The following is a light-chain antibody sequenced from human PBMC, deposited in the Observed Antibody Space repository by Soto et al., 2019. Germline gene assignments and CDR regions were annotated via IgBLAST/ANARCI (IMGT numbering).Light chain of an antibody. V-gene: IGKV1-39*01. CDR2: AAS. J-gene: IGKJ2*01. CDR3: QQSYTTPRT. Sequence: DIQMTQSPSSLSASVGDRVTITCRASQSISTYLNWYQQKPGKAPKLLISAASSLQSGVPSRFSGSGSGTDFTLSISSLQPEDFATYYCQQSYTTPRTFGQGTKLDIK. CDR1: QSISTY.